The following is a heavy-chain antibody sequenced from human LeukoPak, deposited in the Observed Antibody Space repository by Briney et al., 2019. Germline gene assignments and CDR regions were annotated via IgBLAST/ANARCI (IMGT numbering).Heavy chain of an antibody. Sequence: PSETLSLTCTVSGGSISSYYWSWIRQPAGKGLEWIGRIYTGGSTNYNPSLKSRVTMSVDTSKNQFSLKLSSVTAADTAVYYCATYQYDEIVGATPYFDYWGQGTLVTVSS. D-gene: IGHD1-26*01. CDR1: GGSISSYY. J-gene: IGHJ4*02. CDR3: ATYQYDEIVGATPYFDY. V-gene: IGHV4-4*07. CDR2: IYTGGST.